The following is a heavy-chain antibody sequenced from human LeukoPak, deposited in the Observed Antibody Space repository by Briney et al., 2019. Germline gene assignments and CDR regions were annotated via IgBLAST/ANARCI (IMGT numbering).Heavy chain of an antibody. V-gene: IGHV4-38-2*02. CDR3: ARVRPECELLRTNPEDPDY. CDR1: GYSISSGYF. D-gene: IGHD1-26*01. CDR2: IYHSGST. J-gene: IGHJ4*02. Sequence: SETLSLTCTVSGYSISSGYFWGWIRQPPEKGLEWIGNIYHSGSTYYNPSLKSRVTISVDRSKNRFSLKLSSVTAADTAVYYCARVRPECELLRTNPEDPDYWGQGTLVTVSP.